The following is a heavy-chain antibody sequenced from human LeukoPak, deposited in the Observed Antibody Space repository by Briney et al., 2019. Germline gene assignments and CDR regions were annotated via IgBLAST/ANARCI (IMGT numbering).Heavy chain of an antibody. CDR3: AIHSEQQLANY. J-gene: IGHJ4*02. D-gene: IGHD6-13*01. CDR1: GFTFSNYG. Sequence: GGSLRLSCAASGFTFSNYGMHWVRRAPGKGLEWVAIIWSDGSNKYYADSVKGRFTISRDNSKNTLFLQMSSLRAEDTAVYYCAIHSEQQLANYWGQGTLVTVSS. CDR2: IWSDGSNK. V-gene: IGHV3-33*01.